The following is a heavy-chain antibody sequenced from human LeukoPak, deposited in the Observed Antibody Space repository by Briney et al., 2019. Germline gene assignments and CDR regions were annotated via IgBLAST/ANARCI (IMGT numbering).Heavy chain of an antibody. D-gene: IGHD2-15*01. CDR3: ARAHLYCSGGSCYSDWFDP. Sequence: PSETLSLTCTVSGGSISNYYWNWIRQPPGKGLELIGYIYYSGSTNYNPSLKSRVTISVDTSKNQFSLKLSSVTAADTAVYYCARAHLYCSGGSCYSDWFDPWGQGTLVTVSS. CDR1: GGSISNYY. J-gene: IGHJ5*02. V-gene: IGHV4-59*08. CDR2: IYYSGST.